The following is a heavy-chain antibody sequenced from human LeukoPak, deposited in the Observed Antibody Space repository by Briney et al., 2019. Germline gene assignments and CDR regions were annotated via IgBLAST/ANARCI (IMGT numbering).Heavy chain of an antibody. Sequence: PWETLSLTCTVSGGSISSSSYYWGWIRQPPGKGLEWIGSSYYSGSTYYNPSLKSRVTISVDTSKNQFSLKLSSVTAADTAVYYCARHAYYYDSSGYYPAIYYFDYWGQGTLVTVSS. D-gene: IGHD3-22*01. CDR3: ARHAYYYDSSGYYPAIYYFDY. V-gene: IGHV4-39*01. CDR1: GGSISSSSYY. J-gene: IGHJ4*02. CDR2: SYYSGST.